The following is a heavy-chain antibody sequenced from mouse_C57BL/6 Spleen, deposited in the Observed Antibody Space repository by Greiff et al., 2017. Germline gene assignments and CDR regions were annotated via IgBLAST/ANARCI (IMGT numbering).Heavy chain of an antibody. CDR1: GYAFSSSW. V-gene: IGHV1-82*01. CDR2: IYPGDGDT. Sequence: QVQLQQSGPELVKPGASVKISCKASGYAFSSSWMNWVKQRPGQGLEWIGRIYPGDGDTNYNGKFKGKATLTADKSSSTAYMQLSSLTSYDSAVYDCGRGEGYLDYWGQGTTLTVSS. CDR3: GRGEGYLDY. J-gene: IGHJ2*01.